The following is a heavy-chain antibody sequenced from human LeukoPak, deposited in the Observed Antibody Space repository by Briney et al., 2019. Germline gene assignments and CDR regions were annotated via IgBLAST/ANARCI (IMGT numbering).Heavy chain of an antibody. D-gene: IGHD3-16*02. Sequence: GRSLRLSCAASGFTFSSYGMHRVRQAPGKGLEWVAVIWYDGSNKYYADSVKGRFTISRDNSKSTLYLQMNSLRAEDTAVYYCAREVELSADYWGQGTLVTVSS. V-gene: IGHV3-33*01. CDR1: GFTFSSYG. CDR3: AREVELSADY. J-gene: IGHJ4*02. CDR2: IWYDGSNK.